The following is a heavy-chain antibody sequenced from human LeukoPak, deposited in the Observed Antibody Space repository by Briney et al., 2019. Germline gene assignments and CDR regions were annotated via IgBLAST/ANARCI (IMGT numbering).Heavy chain of an antibody. J-gene: IGHJ4*02. Sequence: SETLSLTCAVYGGSFSGYYWSWIRQPPGKGLEWIGEINHSGSTNYNPSLKSRVTISVDTSKNQFSLKLSSVTAADTAVYYCARLWGSSWRHFDFWGQGTLVTVSS. CDR2: INHSGST. CDR3: ARLWGSSWRHFDF. CDR1: GGSFSGYY. V-gene: IGHV4-34*01. D-gene: IGHD6-13*01.